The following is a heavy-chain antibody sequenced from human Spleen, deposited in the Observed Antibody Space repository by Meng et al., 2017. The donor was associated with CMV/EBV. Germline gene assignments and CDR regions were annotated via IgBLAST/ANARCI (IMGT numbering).Heavy chain of an antibody. D-gene: IGHD4-17*01. CDR1: GFTFDDYG. CDR3: ARNPGWDTVTPYFDY. CDR2: IKWNGGST. Sequence: GGSLRLSCAASGFTFDDYGMSWVRQVPGKGLEWVSGIKWNGGSTGYADSVKGRFSISRDNAKNSLYLQMNSLRAEDTAVYYCARNPGWDTVTPYFDYWGQGTLVTVSS. J-gene: IGHJ4*02. V-gene: IGHV3-20*04.